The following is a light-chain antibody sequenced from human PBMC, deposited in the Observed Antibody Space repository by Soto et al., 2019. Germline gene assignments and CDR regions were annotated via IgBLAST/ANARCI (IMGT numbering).Light chain of an antibody. CDR3: QQFSSYPLT. Sequence: DIVLTQSPGTLSLSPGERATLSCRASHSVGSSYLAWYQQKPGQAPRLLIYGASSRATGIPDRFSGGGSGTDFTLTISRLEPEDFAVYYCQQFSSYPLTFGGGTKVDIK. J-gene: IGKJ4*01. CDR2: GAS. V-gene: IGKV3-20*01. CDR1: HSVGSSY.